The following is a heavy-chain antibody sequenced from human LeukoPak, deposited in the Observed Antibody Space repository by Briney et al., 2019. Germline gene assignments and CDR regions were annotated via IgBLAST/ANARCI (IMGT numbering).Heavy chain of an antibody. D-gene: IGHD2-2*01. V-gene: IGHV4-4*07. CDR1: GGSISSYY. J-gene: IGHJ6*03. CDR3: ARAVIPAAMWHSYYFMDV. Sequence: SETLSLTCTVSGGSISSYYWSWIRQPAGKGLEWIGRIYTSGSTNYNPSLKSRVTISIDTSKNQFSLRLSSVTAADTAVYYCARAVIPAAMWHSYYFMDVWGKGTTVTISS. CDR2: IYTSGST.